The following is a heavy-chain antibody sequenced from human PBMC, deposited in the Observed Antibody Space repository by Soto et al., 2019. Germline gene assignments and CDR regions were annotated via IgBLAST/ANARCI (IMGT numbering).Heavy chain of an antibody. CDR3: ATDTYYRDSSGYYVFDY. Sequence: QVQLVESGGDVVQPGRSLRLSCEASGFIFNNYGMHWVRQAPGKGLEWVAHISYDGSNEHYVDSVKGRFTISRDNSKNTVYLQPNRLRAADTAVYYCATDTYYRDSSGYYVFDYWGQGTLVTVSS. CDR1: GFIFNNYG. D-gene: IGHD3-22*01. CDR2: ISYDGSNE. V-gene: IGHV3-30*03. J-gene: IGHJ4*02.